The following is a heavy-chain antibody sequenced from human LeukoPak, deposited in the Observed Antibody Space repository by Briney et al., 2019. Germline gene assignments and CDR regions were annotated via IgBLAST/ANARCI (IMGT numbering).Heavy chain of an antibody. CDR3: ASGDYDILTGKAPQLDY. J-gene: IGHJ4*02. CDR1: GFTFSSYA. CDR2: ISYDGSNK. V-gene: IGHV3-30-3*01. D-gene: IGHD3-9*01. Sequence: GRSLRLSCAASGFTFSSYAMHWVRQAPGKGLEWVAVISYDGSNKYYADSVKGRFTISRDNSKNTLYLQMNSLRAEDTAVYYCASGDYDILTGKAPQLDYWGQGTLVTVSS.